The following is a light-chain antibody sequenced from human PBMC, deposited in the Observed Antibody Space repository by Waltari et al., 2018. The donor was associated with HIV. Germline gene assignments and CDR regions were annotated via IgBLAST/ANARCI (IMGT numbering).Light chain of an antibody. CDR2: EDN. J-gene: IGLJ3*02. CDR1: SGSIASTS. CDR3: QSYDSSNWV. Sequence: NFMLTQPHSVSESPGKTVTISCTRSSGSIASTSVQWYQQRPGSAPTTVIYEDNQRPSGVPDRFSGSIDSSSNSASLTISGLKTEDEADYYCQSYDSSNWVFGGGTKLTVL. V-gene: IGLV6-57*03.